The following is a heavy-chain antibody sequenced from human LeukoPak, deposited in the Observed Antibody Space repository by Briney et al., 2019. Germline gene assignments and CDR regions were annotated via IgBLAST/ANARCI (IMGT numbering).Heavy chain of an antibody. V-gene: IGHV1-18*01. CDR2: ISAYNGNT. CDR1: GYTFTSYG. Sequence: ASVKVSCKASGYTFTSYGISWVPEPPGQGLECMGWISAYNGNTNYAQKLQGRVTINTHTSTSTDYRALRTQRSDDTAVYHCARGSAEYSSVQTFDYWGQGTLVTVSS. J-gene: IGHJ4*02. CDR3: ARGSAEYSSVQTFDY. D-gene: IGHD6-19*01.